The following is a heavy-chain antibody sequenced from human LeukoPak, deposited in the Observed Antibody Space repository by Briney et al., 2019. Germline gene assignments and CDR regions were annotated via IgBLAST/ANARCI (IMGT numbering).Heavy chain of an antibody. CDR3: ARGHSSTSPMDY. CDR2: ISYDGSNK. Sequence: GGSLRLSCAASGFTFSSYGMHWVRQAPGKGLEWVAVISYDGSNKYYADSVKGRFTISRDNSKNTLYLQMNSLRAEDTAVYYCARGHSSTSPMDYWGQGTLVTVSS. V-gene: IGHV3-30*03. J-gene: IGHJ4*02. D-gene: IGHD2-2*01. CDR1: GFTFSSYG.